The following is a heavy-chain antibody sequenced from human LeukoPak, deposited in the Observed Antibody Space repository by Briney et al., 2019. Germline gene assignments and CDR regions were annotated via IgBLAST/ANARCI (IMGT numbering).Heavy chain of an antibody. J-gene: IGHJ4*02. CDR2: ISYDGSNK. CDR1: GFTFSSYG. CDR3: AKAGVDTAMVTYFDY. D-gene: IGHD5-18*01. V-gene: IGHV3-30*18. Sequence: GRSLRLSCAASGFTFSSYGMHWVRQAPGKGLEWVAVISYDGSNKYYADSVKGRFTISRDNSKNTLYLQMNSLRAEDTAVYYCAKAGVDTAMVTYFDYWGQGTLVTVSS.